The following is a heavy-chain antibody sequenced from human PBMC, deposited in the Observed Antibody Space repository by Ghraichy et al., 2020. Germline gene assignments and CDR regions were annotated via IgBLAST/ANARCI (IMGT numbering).Heavy chain of an antibody. D-gene: IGHD5-12*01. Sequence: GGSLRLSCASSEFTFSLYSMNWVRQAPGKGLEWVSYITSGSNTIYYADSVKGRFTISRDNSENSLYLQMSSLRDEDTAVYYCARGERGYARNWCFDLWGRGTLVTVSS. CDR1: EFTFSLYS. CDR2: ITSGSNTI. V-gene: IGHV3-48*02. J-gene: IGHJ2*01. CDR3: ARGERGYARNWCFDL.